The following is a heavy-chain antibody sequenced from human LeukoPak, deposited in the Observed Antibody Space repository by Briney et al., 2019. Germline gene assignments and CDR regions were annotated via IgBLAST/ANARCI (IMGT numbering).Heavy chain of an antibody. Sequence: GGSLRLSCAAPGFMFHDYAIHWVRQAPGKGPEWVSLIRGDGGSTFYADSVKGRFTISRDNSKNSLYLQMNSLRSDDTALYYCARESESSGWYDYWGQGTLVTVSS. CDR2: IRGDGGST. V-gene: IGHV3-43*02. J-gene: IGHJ4*02. CDR1: GFMFHDYA. D-gene: IGHD6-19*01. CDR3: ARESESSGWYDY.